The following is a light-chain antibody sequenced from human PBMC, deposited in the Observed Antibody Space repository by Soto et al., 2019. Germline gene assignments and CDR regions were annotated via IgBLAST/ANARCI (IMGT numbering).Light chain of an antibody. CDR2: GAS. V-gene: IGKV1-39*01. J-gene: IGKJ4*01. CDR1: QSISGY. CDR3: QQSLSTLLT. Sequence: DIPMTQSPSSLSASVGDRVTITCRASQSISGYLNWYQQKPGKAPKVLISGASTLHNGVPSRFSGRGSGTDFTLTISSLQPEDVATYYGQQSLSTLLTFGGGTKVEIK.